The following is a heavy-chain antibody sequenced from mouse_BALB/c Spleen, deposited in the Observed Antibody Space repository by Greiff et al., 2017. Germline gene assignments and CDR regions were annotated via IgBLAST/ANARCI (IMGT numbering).Heavy chain of an antibody. CDR3: ARPYYRYGFAY. CDR2: ISYSGST. CDR1: GYSITSDYA. J-gene: IGHJ3*01. Sequence: EVKLVESGPGLVKPSQSLSLTCTVTGYSITSDYAWNWIRQFPGNKLEWMGYISYSGSTSYNPSLKSRISITRDTSKNQFFLQLNSVTTEDTATYYCARPYYRYGFAYWGQGTLVTVSA. V-gene: IGHV3-2*02. D-gene: IGHD2-14*01.